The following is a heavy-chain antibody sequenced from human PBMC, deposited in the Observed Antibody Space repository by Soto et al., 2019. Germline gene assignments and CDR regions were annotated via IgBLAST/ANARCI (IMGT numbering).Heavy chain of an antibody. V-gene: IGHV3-48*01. D-gene: IGHD6-13*01. CDR2: ISSSSSTI. Sequence: GGSLSLSCAASGFTFSSYSMNWVRQAPGKGLEWVSYISSSSSTIYYADSVKGRFTISRDNVKNSLYLQMNSLRAEDTAVYYCARDAIAEYPHYMDVWGKGTTVTVSS. CDR3: ARDAIAEYPHYMDV. J-gene: IGHJ6*03. CDR1: GFTFSSYS.